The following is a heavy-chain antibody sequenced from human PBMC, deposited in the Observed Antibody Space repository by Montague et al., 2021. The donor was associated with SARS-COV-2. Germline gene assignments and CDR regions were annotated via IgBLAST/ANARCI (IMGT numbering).Heavy chain of an antibody. J-gene: IGHJ3*01. CDR1: VSSISGAD. V-gene: IGHV4-59*01. D-gene: IGHD3-3*01. Sequence: SETLSLTCSILVSSISGADWKSTRLHPSHPPDSYAVFCLKKNTNYNPSLKSRVTISVDTSKNQFSLKLSSVTAADAAVYYCARVPRNYDFRGGFYDAFDVWGQGKMVTVSS. CDR2: FCLKKNT. CDR3: ARVPRNYDFRGGFYDAFDV.